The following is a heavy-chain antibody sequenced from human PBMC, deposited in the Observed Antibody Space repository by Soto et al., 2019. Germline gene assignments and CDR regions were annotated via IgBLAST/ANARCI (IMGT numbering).Heavy chain of an antibody. V-gene: IGHV3-48*01. CDR2: ISSSSSII. Sequence: GGSLRLSCVVSGLSLSNVWMNWVRQAPGKGLEWVSYISSSSSIIYYADPVKGRFTISRDNSKNTLDLQMNSLRVEDTAVFYCAQDTYYHDTSGYYTFDYWGQGALVTVSS. CDR3: AQDTYYHDTSGYYTFDY. CDR1: GLSLSNVW. D-gene: IGHD3-22*01. J-gene: IGHJ4*02.